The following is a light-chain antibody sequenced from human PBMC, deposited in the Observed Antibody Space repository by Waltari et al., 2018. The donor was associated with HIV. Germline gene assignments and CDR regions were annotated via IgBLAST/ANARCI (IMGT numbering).Light chain of an antibody. CDR3: CSYADNYPVV. CDR2: DVN. Sequence: QSALTQPRTVSGSPGQSVTISCTGTSSDVGGYNYVSWYQQPPGKPPKFMIYDVNKRPSGVPDRFPGSQSGNTASRTISGLQAEDEADYYCCSYADNYPVVFGGGTKLTVL. CDR1: SSDVGGYNY. V-gene: IGLV2-11*01. J-gene: IGLJ2*01.